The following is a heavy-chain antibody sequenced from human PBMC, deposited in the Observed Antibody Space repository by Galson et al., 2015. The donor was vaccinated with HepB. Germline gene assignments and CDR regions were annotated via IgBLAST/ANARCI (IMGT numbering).Heavy chain of an antibody. V-gene: IGHV3-48*01. J-gene: IGHJ4*02. CDR2: ISNSSSTT. Sequence: SLRLSCAASGFSFSSYSMNWVRLAPGKGLEWISYISNSSSTTYYADSVKDRFTISRDNGKNSLYLQMNSLRAEDTAVYYCARDLSGAARYFDYWGQGTLVTVSS. CDR1: GFSFSSYS. CDR3: ARDLSGAARYFDY. D-gene: IGHD6-6*01.